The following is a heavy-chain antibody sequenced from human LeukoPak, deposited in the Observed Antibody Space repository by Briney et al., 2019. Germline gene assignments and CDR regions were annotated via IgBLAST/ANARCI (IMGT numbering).Heavy chain of an antibody. D-gene: IGHD1-26*01. J-gene: IGHJ4*02. CDR2: ISAYNGNT. CDR1: GYTFTSYG. Sequence: ASVKVSCKASGYTFTSYGFSWVRQAPGQGLEWMGWISAYNGNTNYAQKLQGRVTMTTDTSTSTAYMELRGLRSDDTAVYYCARDEPIVGATSIDYWGQGTLVTVSS. CDR3: ARDEPIVGATSIDY. V-gene: IGHV1-18*01.